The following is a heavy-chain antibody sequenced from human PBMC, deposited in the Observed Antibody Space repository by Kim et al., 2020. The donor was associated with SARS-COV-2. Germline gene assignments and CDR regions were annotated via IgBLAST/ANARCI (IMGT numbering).Heavy chain of an antibody. CDR2: TKSKIHGGTT. D-gene: IGHD6-19*01. V-gene: IGHV3-15*01. J-gene: IGHJ6*02. CDR3: TGASGWYYYYYGMDV. CDR1: GLTFSKAW. Sequence: GGSLRLSCAVSGLTFSKAWMSWVRQAPGKGVEWVGRTKSKIHGGTTDYAAPVKDRFTISRDDSKNTLYLQMNSLKTEDTAVYYCTGASGWYYYYYGMDVWGQGTTVTVSS.